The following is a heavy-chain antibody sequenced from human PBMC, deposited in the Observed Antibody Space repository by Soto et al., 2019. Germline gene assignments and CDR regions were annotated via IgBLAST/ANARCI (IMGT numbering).Heavy chain of an antibody. CDR3: ARTMPAVTGGKQGMDG. V-gene: IGHV3-21*01. CDR2: INSGSDYI. CDR1: GFSFSSYS. D-gene: IGHD6-13*01. Sequence: GWSLRLSCAASGFSFSSYSMNWVRQAPGKGLEWVSAINSGSDYIYYADSVKGRFTISRDNAKNSLYVQMKSLRVEDTAVYYCARTMPAVTGGKQGMDGWGQVTTVTVS. J-gene: IGHJ6*02.